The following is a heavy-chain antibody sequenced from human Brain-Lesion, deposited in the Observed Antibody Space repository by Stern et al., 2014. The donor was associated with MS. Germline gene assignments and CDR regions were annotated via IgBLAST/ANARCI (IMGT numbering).Heavy chain of an antibody. CDR2: TYYRSKWYY. J-gene: IGHJ5*01. V-gene: IGHV6-1*01. CDR1: GDSVSSNSAA. CDR3: AKGYNWFDS. Sequence: QVQLQQSGPGLMKPSQTLALTCAISGDSVSSNSAAWTRLRQSPSRGLEWLGRTYYRSKWYYQYAESVKSRITINADTSTNQFSLQLNSVTPEDTAVYLCAKGYNWFDSWGQGTGVTVS.